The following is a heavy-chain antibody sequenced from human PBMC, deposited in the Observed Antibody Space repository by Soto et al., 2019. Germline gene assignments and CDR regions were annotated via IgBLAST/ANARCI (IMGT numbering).Heavy chain of an antibody. CDR1: GFTFSSYA. Sequence: QVQLVESGGGVVQPGRSLRLSCAASGFTFSSYAMHWVRQAPGKGLEWVAVISYDGSNKYYADSVKGRFTISRDNSKNTLYLQMNSLRAEDTAVYYCARVCRTRPNYDYYYGMDVWGQGTTVTVSS. J-gene: IGHJ6*02. CDR2: ISYDGSNK. CDR3: ARVCRTRPNYDYYYGMDV. D-gene: IGHD2-2*01. V-gene: IGHV3-30-3*01.